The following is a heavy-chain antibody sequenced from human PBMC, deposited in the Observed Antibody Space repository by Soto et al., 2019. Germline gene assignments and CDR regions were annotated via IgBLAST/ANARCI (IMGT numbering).Heavy chain of an antibody. J-gene: IGHJ6*02. D-gene: IGHD2-8*01. Sequence: SETRSLTCTVSGDSIIESDYYVFGIRQPPWGGLELLASIHYSETTYYSSSLKGGATISVDTSQKLISLNVKSAAAADTSDYFCARASGQRYQNAILVWGQGTMVTVSS. CDR1: GDSIIESDYY. V-gene: IGHV4-39*02. CDR2: IHYSETT. CDR3: ARASGQRYQNAILV.